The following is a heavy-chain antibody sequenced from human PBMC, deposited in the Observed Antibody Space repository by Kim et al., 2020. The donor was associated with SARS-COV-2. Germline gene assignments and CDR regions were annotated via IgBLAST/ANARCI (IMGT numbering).Heavy chain of an antibody. J-gene: IGHJ6*03. CDR1: GFTFSSYS. D-gene: IGHD2-15*01. CDR3: ARGVVDSNLRGKKNYYYYYMDV. V-gene: IGHV3-21*01. CDR2: ISSSSSYI. Sequence: GGSLRLSCAASGFTFSSYSMNWVRQAPGKGLEWVSSISSSSSYIYYADSVKGRFTISRDNAKNSLYLQMNSLRAEDTAVYYCARGVVDSNLRGKKNYYYYYMDVWGKGTTVTVSS.